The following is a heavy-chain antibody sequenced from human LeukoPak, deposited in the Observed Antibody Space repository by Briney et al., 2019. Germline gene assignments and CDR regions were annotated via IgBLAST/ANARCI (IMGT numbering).Heavy chain of an antibody. J-gene: IGHJ6*03. CDR3: ARGYYDSSGYYDTLTVGYMDV. CDR2: IIPIFGTA. CDR1: GGTFSSYA. D-gene: IGHD3-22*01. Sequence: SVKVSCKASGGTFSSYAISWVRQAPGQGLEWMGGIIPIFGTANYAQKFQGRVTITTDESTSTAYMELSSLRSEDTAVYYCARGYYDSSGYYDTLTVGYMDVWGKGTTVTVSS. V-gene: IGHV1-69*05.